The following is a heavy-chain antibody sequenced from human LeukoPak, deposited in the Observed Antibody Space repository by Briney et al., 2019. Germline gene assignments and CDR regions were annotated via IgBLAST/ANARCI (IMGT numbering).Heavy chain of an antibody. V-gene: IGHV1-8*01. CDR3: ARVGYYDSSGYYYLYYYYGMDV. J-gene: IGHJ6*02. D-gene: IGHD3-22*01. CDR2: MNPNSGNT. CDR1: GYTFTSYD. Sequence: ASVKVSCKASGYTFTSYDINWVRQATGQGLEWMGWMNPNSGNTGYAQKFQGRVTMTRNNSISTAYMELSSLRSEDTAVYYCARVGYYDSSGYYYLYYYYGMDVWGQGTTVTVSS.